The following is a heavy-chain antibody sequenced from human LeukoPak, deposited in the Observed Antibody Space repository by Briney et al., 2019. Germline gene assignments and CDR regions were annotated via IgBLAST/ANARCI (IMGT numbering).Heavy chain of an antibody. Sequence: ASVKVSCKASGYTFTSYDINWVRQATGQGLEWMGWMNPNSGNTGYAQKFQGRVTMTRNTSISTAYMELSSLRSEDTAVYYCAGAVNSGSYIWVYGMDVWGQGTTVTVSS. CDR2: MNPNSGNT. D-gene: IGHD1-26*01. CDR1: GYTFTSYD. J-gene: IGHJ6*02. V-gene: IGHV1-8*02. CDR3: AGAVNSGSYIWVYGMDV.